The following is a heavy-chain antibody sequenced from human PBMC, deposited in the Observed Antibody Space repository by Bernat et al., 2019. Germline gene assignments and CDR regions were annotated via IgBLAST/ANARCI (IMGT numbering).Heavy chain of an antibody. CDR3: TRLYSNYAVDY. D-gene: IGHD4-11*01. V-gene: IGHV3-66*04. CDR1: GFTVSSNY. Sequence: EVQLVESGGGLVQPGGSLRLSCAASGFTVSSNYMSWVRQAPGKGLEWVSVMYSGGSTYYADSVKGRFTISRDNSKNTLYLQMNSLRAEDTAVYYCTRLYSNYAVDYWGQGTLVTVSS. J-gene: IGHJ4*02. CDR2: MYSGGST.